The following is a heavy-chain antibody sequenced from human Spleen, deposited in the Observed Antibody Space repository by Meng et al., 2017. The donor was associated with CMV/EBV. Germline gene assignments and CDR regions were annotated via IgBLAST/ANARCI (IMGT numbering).Heavy chain of an antibody. CDR2: IYYSGST. J-gene: IGHJ5*02. D-gene: IGHD2-2*01. CDR3: ARQFGDCTSTSCYTNWVDP. V-gene: IGHV4-59*01. Sequence: SETLSLTCNVSDGSISSNYWSWIRQPPGRGLEWMGHIYYSGSTDYNPSLKSRVTISVDTSKNQFSLKLSSVTAADTAVYYCARQFGDCTSTSCYTNWVDPWGQGTLVTVSS. CDR1: DGSISSNY.